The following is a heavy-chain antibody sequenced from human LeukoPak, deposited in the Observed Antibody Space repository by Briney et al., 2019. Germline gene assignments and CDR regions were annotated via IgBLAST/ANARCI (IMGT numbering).Heavy chain of an antibody. CDR3: AREVAAAGREVDY. V-gene: IGHV4-34*01. CDR2: INHSGST. CDR1: GGSFSGYY. Sequence: SETLSLTCAVYGGSFSGYYWSWIRQPPGKGLEWIGEINHSGSTNYNPSLKSRVTISVDTSKNQFSLKLSSVTAADTAVYYCAREVAAAGREVDYWGQGTLVTVSS. D-gene: IGHD6-13*01. J-gene: IGHJ4*02.